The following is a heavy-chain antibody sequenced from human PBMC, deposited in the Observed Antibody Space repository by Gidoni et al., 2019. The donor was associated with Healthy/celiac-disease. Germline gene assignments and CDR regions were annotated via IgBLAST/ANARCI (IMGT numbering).Heavy chain of an antibody. CDR3: ARDGFKVVPAARGDAFDI. CDR2: ISAYNGNT. Sequence: QVQLVQSGAEVKKPGASVKVSCKASGYTFTSYGISWVRQAPGQGLEWMGWISAYNGNTNYAQKLQGRVTMTTDTSKSTAYMELRSLRSDDTAVYYCARDGFKVVPAARGDAFDIWGQGTMVTVSS. J-gene: IGHJ3*02. D-gene: IGHD2-2*01. CDR1: GYTFTSYG. V-gene: IGHV1-18*01.